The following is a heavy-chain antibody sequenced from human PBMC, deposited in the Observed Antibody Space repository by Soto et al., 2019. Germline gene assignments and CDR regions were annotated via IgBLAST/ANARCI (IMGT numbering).Heavy chain of an antibody. CDR2: IYYSGST. V-gene: IGHV4-59*01. CDR1: GGSISTYS. CDR3: VRDAHYTSRYSHYYAMDV. Sequence: PSETLSLTCSVSGGSISTYSWSWIRQPPGKGLEWVGSIYYSGSTNYSPSLNSRVTISVDTSKNQFSLKLTSVTAADTAIYYCVRDAHYTSRYSHYYAMDVWRQGTTVTVSS. J-gene: IGHJ6*02. D-gene: IGHD2-2*02.